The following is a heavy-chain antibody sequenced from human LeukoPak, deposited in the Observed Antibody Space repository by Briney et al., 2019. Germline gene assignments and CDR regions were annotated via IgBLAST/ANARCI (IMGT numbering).Heavy chain of an antibody. V-gene: IGHV1-58*01. CDR1: GFTFTNSA. J-gene: IGHJ3*02. CDR3: AAEIYGGNSDCCSFDI. D-gene: IGHD4-23*01. Sequence: GTSVKVSCKTSGFTFTNSAVQWVRQARGQRLEWMGWIIVGSGNTNYAQKVQERVTITRDMSTSTAYMELSSLGSEDTAVYYCAAEIYGGNSDCCSFDIWGQGTMVTVSS. CDR2: IIVGSGNT.